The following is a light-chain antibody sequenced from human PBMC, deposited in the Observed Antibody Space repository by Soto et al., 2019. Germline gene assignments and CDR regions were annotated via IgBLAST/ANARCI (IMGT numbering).Light chain of an antibody. CDR3: SSYTSSSTYV. CDR2: DVS. CDR1: SSDVGGYNY. Sequence: QSALTQPASVSGSPGQSITISCTGTSSDVGGYNYVSWYQQHPGKVPKLMIYDVSNRPSGVSNRFSGSKSSNTASLTISGLQAEDEADYYCSSYTSSSTYVFGIGTKLTVL. V-gene: IGLV2-14*03. J-gene: IGLJ1*01.